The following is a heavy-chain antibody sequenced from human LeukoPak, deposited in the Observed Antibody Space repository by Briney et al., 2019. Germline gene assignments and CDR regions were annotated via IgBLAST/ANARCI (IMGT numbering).Heavy chain of an antibody. J-gene: IGHJ3*02. CDR3: ARDLNYYDSSGYYPRAAFDI. CDR2: INPNSGGT. D-gene: IGHD3-22*01. V-gene: IGHV1-2*06. CDR1: GYTFTGYY. Sequence: GASVKVSCKASGYTFTGYYMHWVRQAPGQGLEWMGRINPNSGGTNYAQKFQGRVTMTRDTSISTAYMELSRLRSDDTAVYYCARDLNYYDSSGYYPRAAFDIWGQGTMVTVSS.